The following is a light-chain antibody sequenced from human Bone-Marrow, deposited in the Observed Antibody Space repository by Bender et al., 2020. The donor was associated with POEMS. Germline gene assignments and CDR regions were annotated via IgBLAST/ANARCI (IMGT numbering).Light chain of an antibody. CDR3: HVWDSTNDHDHLGV. V-gene: IGLV3-21*02. CDR2: DDS. Sequence: SYVLTQPPSVSVAPGQTATITCEGNNVGIKSVHWYQQKSGQAPVLVVFDDSDRPSGIPERFSGSNSGNTATLTITRVEAGDEADYYCHVWDSTNDHDHLGVFGAGTKVTVL. CDR1: NVGIKS. J-gene: IGLJ1*01.